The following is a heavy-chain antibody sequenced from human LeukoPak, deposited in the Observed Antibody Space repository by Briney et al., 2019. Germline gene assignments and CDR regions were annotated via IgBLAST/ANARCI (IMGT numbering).Heavy chain of an antibody. J-gene: IGHJ3*02. D-gene: IGHD2/OR15-2a*01. CDR1: VDSISSDH. CDR2: IYYSGST. Sequence: SDTLSLTCTVSVDSISSDHWNWIRQPPGKGLECIGCIYYSGSTYYNPSLKSRVTISVDMSKSQFSLRLTSVTAADTAVYYCARKNDFDIWGQGTLVTVSS. CDR3: ARKNDFDI. V-gene: IGHV4-59*07.